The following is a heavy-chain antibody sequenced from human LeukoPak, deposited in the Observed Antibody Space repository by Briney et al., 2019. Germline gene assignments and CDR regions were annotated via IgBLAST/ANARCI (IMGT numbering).Heavy chain of an antibody. CDR2: INHSGST. CDR3: ARGLGYDPFYFDY. V-gene: IGHV4-34*01. CDR1: GGSFSGYY. D-gene: IGHD3-3*01. Sequence: SETLSLTCAVYGGSFSGYYWSWIRQPPGKGLEWIGEINHSGSTNYNPSLKSRVTISVDTSKNQFSLKLSSVTAADTAVYYCARGLGYDPFYFDYWGQRTLVTISS. J-gene: IGHJ4*02.